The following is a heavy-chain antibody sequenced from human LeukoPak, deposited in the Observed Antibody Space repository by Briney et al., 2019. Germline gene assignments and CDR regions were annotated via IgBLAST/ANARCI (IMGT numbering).Heavy chain of an antibody. Sequence: PSETLSLTSTVSGGSISSYYWSWIRQPAGKGLEWIGRIYTSGSTNYNPSLKSRVTMSVDTSKNQFSLKLSSVTAADTAVYYCARDTSSITMVRGPGWFDPWGQGTLVTVSS. CDR2: IYTSGST. D-gene: IGHD3-10*01. CDR3: ARDTSSITMVRGPGWFDP. V-gene: IGHV4-4*07. CDR1: GGSISSYY. J-gene: IGHJ5*02.